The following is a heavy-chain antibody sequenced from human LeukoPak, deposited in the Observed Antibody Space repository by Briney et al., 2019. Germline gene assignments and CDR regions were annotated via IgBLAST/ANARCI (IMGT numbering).Heavy chain of an antibody. CDR3: ARGRGGSYSAIDY. V-gene: IGHV3-48*04. D-gene: IGHD2-15*01. CDR2: ISSSSITI. CDR1: GFTFSSYS. J-gene: IGHJ4*02. Sequence: GGSLRLSCAASGFTFSSYSLNWVRQAPRKGLEWVSFISSSSITIYYADSVKGRFTISRDNAEKSLYLQMNSLRAEDTAVYYCARGRGGSYSAIDYWGQGTLVTVSS.